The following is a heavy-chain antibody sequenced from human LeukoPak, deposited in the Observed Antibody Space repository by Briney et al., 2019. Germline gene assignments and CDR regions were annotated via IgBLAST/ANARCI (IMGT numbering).Heavy chain of an antibody. CDR1: GFTFHNYA. Sequence: GGSLRLSCAASGFTFHNYAMGWVRRAPGKGLGWGSTISYTSVYTYYADSETGRFTISRDNSRNTLYLPMKSIRAEDTAIYYCGSDWNLDYWGQGSLVTVSS. V-gene: IGHV3-23*01. J-gene: IGHJ4*02. CDR2: ISYTSVYT. CDR3: GSDWNLDY. D-gene: IGHD1-1*01.